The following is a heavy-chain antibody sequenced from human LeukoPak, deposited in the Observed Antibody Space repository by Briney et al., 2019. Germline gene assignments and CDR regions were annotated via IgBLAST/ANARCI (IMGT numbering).Heavy chain of an antibody. CDR2: IYYSGST. V-gene: IGHV4-59*01. CDR1: GGSTSSYY. J-gene: IGHJ6*03. CDR3: ARLHSSSYYYYYYMDV. D-gene: IGHD6-6*01. Sequence: SETLSLTCTVSGGSTSSYYWSWIPQPPGKGLEWIGYIYYSGSTNYNPSLKSRVTISVDTSKNQFSLKLSSVTAADTAVYYCARLHSSSYYYYYYMDVWGKGTTVTVSS.